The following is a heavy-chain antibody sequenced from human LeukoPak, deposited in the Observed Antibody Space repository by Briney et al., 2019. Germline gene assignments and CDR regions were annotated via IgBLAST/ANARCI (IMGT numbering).Heavy chain of an antibody. J-gene: IGHJ4*02. CDR3: ARGFLVVVPAAIRADHPIDY. CDR2: IHYSGST. CDR1: GGSISSGDYS. Sequence: PSETLSLTCTVSGGSISSGDYSWSWIRQPPGKGLEWIGYIHYSGSTYDNPSLKSRVIMLVDTSKNQFSLRLSSVTAADTAVYYCARGFLVVVPAAIRADHPIDYWGQGTLVTVSS. D-gene: IGHD2-2*02. V-gene: IGHV4-30-4*08.